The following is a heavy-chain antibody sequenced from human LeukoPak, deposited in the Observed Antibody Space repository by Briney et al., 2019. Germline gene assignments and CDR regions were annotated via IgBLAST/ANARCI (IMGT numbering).Heavy chain of an antibody. CDR1: GYTFTSYA. CDR3: ARDRLPFFRWDIVVVPAAMGFSPVAFDI. D-gene: IGHD2-2*01. Sequence: GASVKVSCKASGYTFTSYAMHWVRQAPGQRLEWMGWINAGNGNTKYSQEFQGRVTITRDTSASTAYMELRSLRSDDTAVYYCARDRLPFFRWDIVVVPAAMGFSPVAFDIWGQGTMVTVSS. CDR2: INAGNGNT. V-gene: IGHV1-3*01. J-gene: IGHJ3*02.